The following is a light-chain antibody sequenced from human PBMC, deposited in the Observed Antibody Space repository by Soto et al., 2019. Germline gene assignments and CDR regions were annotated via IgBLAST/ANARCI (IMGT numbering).Light chain of an antibody. V-gene: IGLV1-44*01. CDR1: GSNIGSNT. Sequence: QSVLTQPPSASGTPGQRVTISCSGSGSNIGSNTVNWYQQLPGTAPKVLIHSNNQRPSGVPDRFSGSKSGTSASLAISGLQSEDEADYYCAAWDDSLKGYVFGTGTKLT. J-gene: IGLJ1*01. CDR2: SNN. CDR3: AAWDDSLKGYV.